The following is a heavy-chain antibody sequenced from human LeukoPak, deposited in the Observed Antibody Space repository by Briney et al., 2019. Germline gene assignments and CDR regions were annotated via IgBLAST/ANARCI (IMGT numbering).Heavy chain of an antibody. CDR1: GFTFDDYA. CDR3: AKDIVVVPAAMGGGGFDY. CDR2: ISWNSGST. D-gene: IGHD2-2*01. V-gene: IGHV3-9*01. Sequence: GRSLRLSCAASGFTFDDYAMHWVRQAPGKGLEWVSGISWNSGSTGYADSVKGRFTISRDNAKNSLYLQMNSLRAEDTALYYCAKDIVVVPAAMGGGGFDYWGQGTLVTVSS. J-gene: IGHJ4*02.